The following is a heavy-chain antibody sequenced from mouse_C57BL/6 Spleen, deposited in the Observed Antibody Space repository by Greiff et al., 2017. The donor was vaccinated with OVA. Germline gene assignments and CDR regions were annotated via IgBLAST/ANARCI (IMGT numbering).Heavy chain of an antibody. J-gene: IGHJ1*03. D-gene: IGHD1-1*01. CDR2: INPSTGGT. V-gene: IGHV1-42*01. Sequence: EVMLVESGPELVKPGASVKISCKASGYSFTGYYMNWVKQSPEKSLEWIGEINPSTGGTTYNQKFKAKATLTVDKSSSTAYMQLKSLTSEDSAVYYCARYYDGWYFDVWGTGTTVTVSS. CDR1: GYSFTGYY. CDR3: ARYYDGWYFDV.